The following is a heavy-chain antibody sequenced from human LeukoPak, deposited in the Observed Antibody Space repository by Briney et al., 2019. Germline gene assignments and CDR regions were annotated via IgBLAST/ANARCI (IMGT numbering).Heavy chain of an antibody. CDR3: ARVPSPFNWFDP. CDR2: IYHSGST. CDR1: GYSISSGYY. J-gene: IGHJ5*02. Sequence: SETLSLTCAVSGYSISSGYYWGWIRQPPGKGLEWIGSIYHSGSTYYNPSLKSRVTISVDTSKNQFSLKLSSVTAADTAVYYCARVPSPFNWFDPWGQGTLVTVSS. V-gene: IGHV4-38-2*01.